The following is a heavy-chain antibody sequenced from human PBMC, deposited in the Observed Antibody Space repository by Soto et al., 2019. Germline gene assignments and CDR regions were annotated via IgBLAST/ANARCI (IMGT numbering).Heavy chain of an antibody. J-gene: IGHJ4*02. Sequence: GGSLRLSCAASGFTFSNAWRSWVRQATGKGLEWVGRIKSKTDGGTTDYAAPVKGRFTISRDDSKNTLYLQMNSLKTEDTAVYYCTTDEYGSGSPDYWGQGTLVTVSS. D-gene: IGHD3-10*01. CDR1: GFTFSNAW. CDR3: TTDEYGSGSPDY. V-gene: IGHV3-15*01. CDR2: IKSKTDGGTT.